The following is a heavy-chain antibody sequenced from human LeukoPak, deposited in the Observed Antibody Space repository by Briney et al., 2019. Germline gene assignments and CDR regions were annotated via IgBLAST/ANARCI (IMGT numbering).Heavy chain of an antibody. Sequence: PGGSLRLSCAASGFTFRYGIHWVRQAPGKGLEWVGVIWYDGSEKEYAESVKGRFTISRDNSKNTVYLQMTSLRVEGTAMYYCAKQGTFTSSSSWFLDSWGQGTLVTVSS. CDR1: GFTFRYG. J-gene: IGHJ4*02. D-gene: IGHD6-13*01. CDR3: AKQGTFTSSSSWFLDS. V-gene: IGHV3-33*06. CDR2: IWYDGSEK.